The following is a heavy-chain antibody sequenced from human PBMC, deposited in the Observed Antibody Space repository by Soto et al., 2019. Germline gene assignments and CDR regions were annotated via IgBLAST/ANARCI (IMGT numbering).Heavy chain of an antibody. CDR3: ARVPNSGYDDDYYYYGMDV. J-gene: IGHJ6*02. CDR1: GGSFSGYY. CDR2: INHSGST. Sequence: PEKLRVTYAVYGGSFSGYYWCWIREAPGKGLEWIGEINHSGSTNDNPSLKSRVTISVDKYKNQFSLKLRYVTDADTAVYYSARVPNSGYDDDYYYYGMDVLCQGNTVT. D-gene: IGHD5-12*01. V-gene: IGHV4-34*01.